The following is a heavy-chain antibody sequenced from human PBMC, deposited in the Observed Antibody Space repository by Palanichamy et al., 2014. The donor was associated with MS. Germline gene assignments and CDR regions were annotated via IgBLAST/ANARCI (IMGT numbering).Heavy chain of an antibody. CDR2: ITGGGDNT. D-gene: IGHD6-19*01. V-gene: IGHV3-23*04. CDR3: ARDPKGGQWLTRGAYFDY. J-gene: IGHJ4*02. CDR1: GFTFSNYA. Sequence: EVQLVEVWGRTWYSRGGPVRLSCAASGFTFSNYAMNWVRQAPGKGLEWVSTITGGGDNTYSADSVKGRFTISRDNSKNTLYVQMNSLRAEDTAVYYCARDPKGGQWLTRGAYFDYWGQGTLVTVSS.